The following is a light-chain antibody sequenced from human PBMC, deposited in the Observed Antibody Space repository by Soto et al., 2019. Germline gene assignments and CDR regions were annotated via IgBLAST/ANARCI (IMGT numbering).Light chain of an antibody. J-gene: IGKJ4*01. CDR2: AAS. CDR1: QSISSY. V-gene: IGKV1-39*01. CDR3: QQSYSTPLT. Sequence: DIQMTQSPSSLSASVGDRVTITCRASQSISSYLNWYQQKPGKAPKLLIYAASSLQSGVPSRFSGSGSGTAFTLTISSLQPEDFATYSCQQSYSTPLTFGGGNKVEIK.